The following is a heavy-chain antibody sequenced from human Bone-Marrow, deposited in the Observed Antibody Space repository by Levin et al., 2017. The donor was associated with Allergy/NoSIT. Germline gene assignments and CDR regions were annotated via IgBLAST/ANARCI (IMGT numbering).Heavy chain of an antibody. Sequence: SETLSLTCTVSGASINSDTSYWSWVRQPAGQEMERIGHFYTHGGINYNPFLSSRVSISVDTSKNQFSLNLGPVTAADTAKYFCARGLAGVDYDPLTGHFIQYYFYYMDVWGRGTTVTVSS. J-gene: IGHJ6*03. CDR2: FYTHGGI. CDR1: GASINSDTSY. CDR3: ARGLAGVDYDPLTGHFIQYYFYYMDV. V-gene: IGHV4-61*09. D-gene: IGHD3-9*01.